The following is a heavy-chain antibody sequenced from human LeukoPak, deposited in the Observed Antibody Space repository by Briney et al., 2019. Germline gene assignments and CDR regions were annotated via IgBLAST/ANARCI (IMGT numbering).Heavy chain of an antibody. D-gene: IGHD4-17*01. J-gene: IGHJ3*02. CDR2: ISSSSSYI. CDR3: ARGYSSYGDYGPYNDAFDI. V-gene: IGHV3-21*01. CDR1: GFTFSSYS. Sequence: GGSLRLSCAASGFTFSSYSMNWVRQAPGKGLEWVSSISSSSSYIYYADSVKGRFTISRDNAKNSLYLQMNSLRAEDTAVYYCARGYSSYGDYGPYNDAFDIWGQGTMVTVPS.